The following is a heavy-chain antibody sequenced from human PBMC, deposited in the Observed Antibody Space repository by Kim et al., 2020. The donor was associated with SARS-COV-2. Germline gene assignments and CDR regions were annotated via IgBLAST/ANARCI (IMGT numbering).Heavy chain of an antibody. V-gene: IGHV1-18*01. J-gene: IGHJ4*02. D-gene: IGHD5-12*01. CDR1: GYTFTTYT. CDR2: ISAHNGNT. CDR3: ARRAYSGYVVIPHFDY. Sequence: ASVKVSCKASGYTFTTYTISWVRQAPGQGLEWMGWISAHNGNTNYAHKFQGRVTMTTDTSTSTAYMELRSLRSDDTAVYYCARRAYSGYVVIPHFDYWGQGTLVSVSS.